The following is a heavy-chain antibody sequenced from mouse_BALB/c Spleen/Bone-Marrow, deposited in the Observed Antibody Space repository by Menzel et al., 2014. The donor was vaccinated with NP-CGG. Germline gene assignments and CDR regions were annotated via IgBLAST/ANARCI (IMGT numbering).Heavy chain of an antibody. Sequence: VQLQQSGPELMKPGASVKISCKASGYSFTSYYMHWVKQSHGKSLEWIRYIDPFNGDTNYNQKFKGKATLTVDKSSSTAYMHLSSLTSEDSAVYYCARRVITTGPGFAYWGQGTLVTVSA. CDR1: GYSFTSYY. V-gene: IGHV1S135*01. D-gene: IGHD2-4*01. CDR3: ARRVITTGPGFAY. CDR2: IDPFNGDT. J-gene: IGHJ3*01.